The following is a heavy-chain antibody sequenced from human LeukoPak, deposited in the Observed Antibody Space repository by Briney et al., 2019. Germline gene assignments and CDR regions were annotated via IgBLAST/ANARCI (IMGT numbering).Heavy chain of an antibody. CDR1: GFTFSSYW. V-gene: IGHV3-74*01. D-gene: IGHD3-9*01. J-gene: IGHJ6*02. CDR3: TRDLMDYDVSTGLHHYYMDV. CDR2: INGDGRNI. Sequence: GGSLRLSCVASGFTFSSYWMHWVRQDPRKGLVWVSRINGDGRNINYADSVRGRFTISRDNAKNTLFLQMNTLRVGDTAVYYCTRDLMDYDVSTGLHHYYMDVWGQGTTVTVSS.